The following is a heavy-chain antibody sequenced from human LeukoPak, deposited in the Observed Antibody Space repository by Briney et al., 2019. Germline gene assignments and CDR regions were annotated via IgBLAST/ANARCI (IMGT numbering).Heavy chain of an antibody. Sequence: GGALRLSCAASGFTFSSDAMSWGRQAPGKGLEGVSAISGSGGSTYYAASVKGRFTISRDNSKNTLYLQITSLRAEDTAVYYCAKEDGDYVPKDYYFDYWGQGTLVTVSS. CDR2: ISGSGGST. CDR1: GFTFSSDA. D-gene: IGHD4-17*01. J-gene: IGHJ4*02. CDR3: AKEDGDYVPKDYYFDY. V-gene: IGHV3-23*01.